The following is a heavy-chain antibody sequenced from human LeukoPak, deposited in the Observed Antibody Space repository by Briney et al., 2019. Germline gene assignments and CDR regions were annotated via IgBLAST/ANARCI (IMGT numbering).Heavy chain of an antibody. D-gene: IGHD3-3*01. CDR1: GFTFSSYA. V-gene: IGHV3-30-3*01. Sequence: EGSLRLSCAASGFTFSSYAMHWVRQAPGKGLEWVAVISYDGSNKYYADSVKGRFTISRDNSKNTLYLQMNSLRAEDTAVYYCARDYDFWSVNYYYMDVWGKGTTVTVSS. CDR3: ARDYDFWSVNYYYMDV. J-gene: IGHJ6*03. CDR2: ISYDGSNK.